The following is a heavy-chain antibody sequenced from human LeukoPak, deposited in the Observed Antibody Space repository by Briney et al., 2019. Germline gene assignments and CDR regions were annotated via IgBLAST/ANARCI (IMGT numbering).Heavy chain of an antibody. V-gene: IGHV3-23*01. D-gene: IGHD3-22*01. J-gene: IGHJ4*02. CDR2: ISGSGGST. Sequence: GGSLRLSCAASRFTFSSYGMSWVRQAPGKGLEWVSAISGSGGSTYYADSVKGRFTISRDNSKNTLYLQMNSLRAEDTAVYYCAKDKSDYYDSSGYSGRLDYWGQGTLVTVSS. CDR3: AKDKSDYYDSSGYSGRLDY. CDR1: RFTFSSYG.